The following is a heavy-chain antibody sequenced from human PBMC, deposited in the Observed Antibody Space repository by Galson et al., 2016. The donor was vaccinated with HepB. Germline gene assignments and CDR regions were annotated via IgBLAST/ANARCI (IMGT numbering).Heavy chain of an antibody. D-gene: IGHD6-13*01. Sequence: PALVKPPQTLTLTCSFSGFSLSTNGLGVGWIRQPPGKALEWLALIYWDDNKRYSPSLKNRLAITKDTSKNQVVLTMSNMDPVDTGTYYCARSRASISATGNWFGPWGQGSLVTVSS. CDR2: IYWDDNK. CDR1: GFSLSTNGLG. J-gene: IGHJ5*01. V-gene: IGHV2-5*02. CDR3: ARSRASISATGNWFGP.